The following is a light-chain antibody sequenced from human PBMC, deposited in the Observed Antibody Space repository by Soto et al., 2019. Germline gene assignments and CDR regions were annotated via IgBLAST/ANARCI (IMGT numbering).Light chain of an antibody. CDR2: AAS. Sequence: DIQMTQSPSSLSASVGDSVTIPCRASQSISRYLIWYQQKPGNAPKRLIYAASSLQSGVPSRFSGSGSGTDFTLTISSLQTEDFATYYCQQTYNFPVTFGGGTKVDIK. V-gene: IGKV1-39*01. CDR3: QQTYNFPVT. J-gene: IGKJ4*01. CDR1: QSISRY.